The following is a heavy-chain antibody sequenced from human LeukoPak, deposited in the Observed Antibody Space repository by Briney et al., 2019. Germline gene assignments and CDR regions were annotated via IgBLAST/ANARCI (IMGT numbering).Heavy chain of an antibody. CDR2: AYHSGAT. CDR1: GGSINSGVYY. J-gene: IGHJ3*02. Sequence: SETLSLTCIVSGGSINSGVYYWSWIRQPPGKGLEWIGYAYHSGATTCNPSLKSRLTISVDTSKNQFSLNLNSVTAADTAVYYCARVSGVGVLMSAFDIWGQGTMVTVSS. V-gene: IGHV4-30-2*01. CDR3: ARVSGVGVLMSAFDI. D-gene: IGHD5-12*01.